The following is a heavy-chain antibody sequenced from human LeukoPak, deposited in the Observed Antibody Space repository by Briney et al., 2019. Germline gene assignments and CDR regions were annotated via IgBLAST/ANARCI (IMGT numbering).Heavy chain of an antibody. Sequence: EASVTVSCKASGFTFTSSAAQWVGQARGQGLEWIGWIVVGSGNTNYAQKFQERVTITRDMSTSTAYMELSSLRSEDTAVYYCAAESSSGFFDWFDPWGQGTLVTVSS. V-gene: IGHV1-58*01. CDR3: AAESSSGFFDWFDP. J-gene: IGHJ5*02. CDR2: IVVGSGNT. CDR1: GFTFTSSA. D-gene: IGHD3-22*01.